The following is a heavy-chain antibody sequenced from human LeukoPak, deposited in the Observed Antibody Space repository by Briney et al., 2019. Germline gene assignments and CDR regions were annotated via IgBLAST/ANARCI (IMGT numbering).Heavy chain of an antibody. V-gene: IGHV3-49*04. CDR3: TRDQESEDYYDSSGYTASDY. CDR1: GFTFGDYA. J-gene: IGHJ4*02. Sequence: GGSLRLSCTASGFTFGDYAMSWVRQAPGEGLEWVGFIRSKAYGGTTEYAASVKGRFTISRDDSKSIAYLQMNSLKTEDTAVYYCTRDQESEDYYDSSGYTASDYWGQGTLVTVSS. CDR2: IRSKAYGGTT. D-gene: IGHD3-22*01.